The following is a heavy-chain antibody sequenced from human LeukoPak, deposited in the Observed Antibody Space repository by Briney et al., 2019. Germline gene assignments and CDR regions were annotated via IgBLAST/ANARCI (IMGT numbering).Heavy chain of an antibody. CDR2: INHSGST. CDR3: ARFSSGYYDSSGYYYFDY. J-gene: IGHJ4*02. D-gene: IGHD3-22*01. V-gene: IGHV4-34*01. CDR1: GGSFSGYY. Sequence: SETLSLTCAVYGGSFSGYYWSWIRQPPGKGLEWIGEINHSGSTNYNPSLKSRVTISVDTSKNQFSLKLSSVTAADTAVYYCARFSSGYYDSSGYYYFDYWGQGTLVTVSS.